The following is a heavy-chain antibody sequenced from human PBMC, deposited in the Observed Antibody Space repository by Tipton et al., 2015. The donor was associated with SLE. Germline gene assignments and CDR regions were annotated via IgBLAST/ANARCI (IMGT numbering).Heavy chain of an antibody. CDR3: ARATGYSSSSFNY. CDR2: IYHSGST. V-gene: IGHV4-4*02. Sequence: TLSLTRAVSGGSISSSNWWSWVRQPPGKGLEWIGEIYHSGSTNYNPSLKSRVTISVDKSKNQFSLKLSSVTAADTAVYYCARATGYSSSSFNYWGQGTLVTVSS. CDR1: GGSISSSNW. J-gene: IGHJ4*02. D-gene: IGHD6-13*01.